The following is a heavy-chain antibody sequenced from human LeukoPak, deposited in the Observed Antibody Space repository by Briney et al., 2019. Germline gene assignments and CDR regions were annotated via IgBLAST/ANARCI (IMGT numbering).Heavy chain of an antibody. Sequence: SSETLSLTCTVSGGSISSSDYDWGWLRQPPGKALEWIVSIYYSGTTYYNPPLKSRFTISVDASKDQVSLKLNSVTAADTAVYYCARLFPSCTKTTCDFDYWGQGILVSVSS. CDR2: IYYSGTT. CDR3: ARLFPSCTKTTCDFDY. V-gene: IGHV4-39*01. CDR1: GGSISSSDYD. J-gene: IGHJ4*02. D-gene: IGHD2-8*01.